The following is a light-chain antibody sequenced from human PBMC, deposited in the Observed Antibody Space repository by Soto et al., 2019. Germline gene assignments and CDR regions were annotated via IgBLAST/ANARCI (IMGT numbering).Light chain of an antibody. V-gene: IGKV1-5*01. Sequence: DIQMTQSPSTLSASVGDRVTITCRASQSISSWLAWYQQKPGKAPKLLIYDASSLESGVPSRFSGSGSGKEFTLTVSSLQPDDFAAYDCQEYNSYFGQGTKLEIK. J-gene: IGKJ2*01. CDR2: DAS. CDR3: QEYNSY. CDR1: QSISSW.